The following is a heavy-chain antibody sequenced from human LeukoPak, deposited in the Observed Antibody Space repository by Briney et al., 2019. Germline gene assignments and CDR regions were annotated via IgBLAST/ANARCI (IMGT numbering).Heavy chain of an antibody. Sequence: GGSRRLSCAASGFTFSGYSMNWVRQAPGKGLEWVSYISSSGSIIYYADSVKGRFTISRDNAKNSLYLQMNSLRAKDTAMYYCARDRYGDYLIDYWGQGTLVIVSS. CDR3: ARDRYGDYLIDY. CDR2: ISSSGSII. CDR1: GFTFSGYS. D-gene: IGHD4-17*01. V-gene: IGHV3-48*01. J-gene: IGHJ4*02.